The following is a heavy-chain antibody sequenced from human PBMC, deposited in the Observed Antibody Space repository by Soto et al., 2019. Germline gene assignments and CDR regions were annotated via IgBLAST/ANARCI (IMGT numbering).Heavy chain of an antibody. D-gene: IGHD1-1*01. CDR3: ARDSEYNIAY. Sequence: GASVKVSCKASGYTFTSYGISWVRQAPGQGLEWVGWIHTYNGNRNFPQKFQGRVTLTTDTSTSTAYMELRSLRSDDTAVYYCARDSEYNIAYWGEGTMVTVYS. J-gene: IGHJ4*02. V-gene: IGHV1-18*01. CDR2: IHTYNGNR. CDR1: GYTFTSYG.